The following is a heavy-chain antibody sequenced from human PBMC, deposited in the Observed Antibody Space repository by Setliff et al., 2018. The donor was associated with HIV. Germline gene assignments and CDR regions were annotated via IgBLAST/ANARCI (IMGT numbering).Heavy chain of an antibody. CDR1: GGSSSSSSFY. Sequence: SETLSLTCTVSGGSSSSSSFYWGWIRQPPGKGLEWIGSIYYSGNTYYNPSLKSRVTISVDTSKNQFSLKLSSVTAADTAVYYCARPFDWGSSHPLEYWSQGTLVTVSS. CDR2: IYYSGNT. J-gene: IGHJ4*02. CDR3: ARPFDWGSSHPLEY. D-gene: IGHD3-9*01. V-gene: IGHV4-39*01.